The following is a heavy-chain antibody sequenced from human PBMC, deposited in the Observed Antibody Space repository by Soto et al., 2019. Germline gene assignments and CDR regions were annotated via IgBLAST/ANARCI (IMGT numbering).Heavy chain of an antibody. J-gene: IGHJ6*03. V-gene: IGHV3-30*18. CDR1: GFTFSSYG. D-gene: IGHD4-17*01. Sequence: AGGSLRLSCAASGFTFSSYGMHWVRQAPGKGLEWVAVISYDGSNKYYADSVKGRFTISRDNSKNTLYLQMNSLRAEDTAVYYCAKPLAVTTRGVYYYMDVWGKGTTVTVSS. CDR2: ISYDGSNK. CDR3: AKPLAVTTRGVYYYMDV.